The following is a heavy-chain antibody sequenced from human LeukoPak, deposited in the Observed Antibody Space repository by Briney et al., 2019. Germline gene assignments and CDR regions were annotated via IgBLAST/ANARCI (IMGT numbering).Heavy chain of an antibody. CDR1: GGSISSGSYY. D-gene: IGHD6-19*01. J-gene: IGHJ4*02. V-gene: IGHV4-61*10. Sequence: SQTLSLTCTVSGGSISSGSYYWSWIRQPAGKGLEWIGYIYYSGSTNYNPSLKSRVTISVDTSKNQFSLKLSSVTAADTAVYYCARVGRKGIAVAGIDYWGQGTLVTVSS. CDR2: IYYSGST. CDR3: ARVGRKGIAVAGIDY.